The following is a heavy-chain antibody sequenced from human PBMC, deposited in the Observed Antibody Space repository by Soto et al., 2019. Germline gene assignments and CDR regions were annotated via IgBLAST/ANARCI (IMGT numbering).Heavy chain of an antibody. V-gene: IGHV1-3*01. Sequence: ASVKVSCTASGYTFTSYAMHWVRQAPGQRLEWMGWINAGNGNTKYSQKFQGRVTITRDTSASTAYMELSSLRSEDTAVYYCATRACSGGSCYTDYFDYWGQGTLVTVSS. CDR1: GYTFTSYA. J-gene: IGHJ4*02. CDR2: INAGNGNT. CDR3: ATRACSGGSCYTDYFDY. D-gene: IGHD2-15*01.